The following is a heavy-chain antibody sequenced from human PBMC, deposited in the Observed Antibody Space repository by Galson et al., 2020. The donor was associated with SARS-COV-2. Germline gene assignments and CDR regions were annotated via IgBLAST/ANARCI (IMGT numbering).Heavy chain of an antibody. V-gene: IGHV3-30*15. CDR2: TSFDGSTE. D-gene: IGHD3-22*01. J-gene: IGHJ2*01. CDR3: ARIRSGGYDGTAYFPYWYIDL. Sequence: GGSLRLSCAASGFTFNSYAMHWVRQAPGKGLEWVSFTSFDGSTELYADSVQGRLTMSRDTSKNTLYLQMSSLRPEDTAVYYCARIRSGGYDGTAYFPYWYIDLWGRGTLVTVSS. CDR1: GFTFNSYA.